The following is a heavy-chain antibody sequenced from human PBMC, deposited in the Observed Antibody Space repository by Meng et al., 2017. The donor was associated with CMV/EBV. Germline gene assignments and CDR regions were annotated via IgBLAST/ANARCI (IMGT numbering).Heavy chain of an antibody. CDR3: ASLLGTYYGMDV. D-gene: IGHD1-1*01. CDR2: ISSSSSYI. CDR1: GFTFSSYS. Sequence: GESLKISCAASGFTFSSYSMNWVRQAPGKGLEWVSSISSSSSYIYYADSVKGRFTISRDNAKNSLYLQMNSLRAEDTAVYYCASLLGTYYGMDVWGQGTTVTVSS. J-gene: IGHJ6*02. V-gene: IGHV3-21*01.